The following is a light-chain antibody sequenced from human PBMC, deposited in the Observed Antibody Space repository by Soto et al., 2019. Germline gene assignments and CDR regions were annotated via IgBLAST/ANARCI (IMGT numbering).Light chain of an antibody. V-gene: IGKV1-33*01. J-gene: IGKJ3*01. CDR3: LQKYFYPFT. CDR2: DAS. Sequence: DTQMTQSPSSLSASVGDRVTITCQASQDISNYLNWYQQKPGKAPKLLIYDASNLETGVPSRFSGSGSGTDFTLTISSLQPEDFATYYCLQKYFYPFTFGPGTKVDIK. CDR1: QDISNY.